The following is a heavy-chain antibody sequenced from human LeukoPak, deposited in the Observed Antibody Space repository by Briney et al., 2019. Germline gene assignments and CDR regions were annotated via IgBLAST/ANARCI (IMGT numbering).Heavy chain of an antibody. V-gene: IGHV4-30-4*01. J-gene: IGHJ6*02. Sequence: SETLSLTCTVSGGSISSGDYYWSWIRQPPGKGLEWIGYIYYSGTTYYNPSLKSRVTISVDTSKNQFSLKLTSVTAADTAVYFCARSGYDLYYYGMDVWGQGTTVTVSS. CDR3: ARSGYDLYYYGMDV. CDR2: IYYSGTT. CDR1: GGSISSGDYY. D-gene: IGHD5-12*01.